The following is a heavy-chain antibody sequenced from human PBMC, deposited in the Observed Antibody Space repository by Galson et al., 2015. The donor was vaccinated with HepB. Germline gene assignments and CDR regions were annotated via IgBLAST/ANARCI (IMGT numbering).Heavy chain of an antibody. CDR2: INPSGGST. D-gene: IGHD2-8*01. CDR1: GYTLTELS. CDR3: ARAHIVLMVYAGFDY. Sequence: SVKVSCKVSGYTLTELSMHWVRQAPGQGLEWMGIINPSGGSTSYAQKFQGRVTMTRDTSTSTVYMELSSLRSEDTAVYYCARAHIVLMVYAGFDYWGQGTLVTVSS. J-gene: IGHJ4*02. V-gene: IGHV1-46*01.